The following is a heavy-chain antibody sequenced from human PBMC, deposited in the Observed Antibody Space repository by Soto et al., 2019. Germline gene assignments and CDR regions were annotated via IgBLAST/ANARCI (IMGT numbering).Heavy chain of an antibody. Sequence: GASVKVSCKASGVTFSSYAISWVRQAPGQGLEWMGGIIPIFGTANYAQKFQGRVTITADESTSTAYTELSSLRSEDTAVYYCAVGVTTVYYYYYGMDVWGQGTTVTVSS. CDR3: AVGVTTVYYYYYGMDV. D-gene: IGHD4-17*01. CDR1: GVTFSSYA. CDR2: IIPIFGTA. V-gene: IGHV1-69*13. J-gene: IGHJ6*02.